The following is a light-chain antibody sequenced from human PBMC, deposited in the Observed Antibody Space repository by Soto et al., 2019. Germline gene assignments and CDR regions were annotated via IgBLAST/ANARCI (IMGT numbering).Light chain of an antibody. V-gene: IGLV2-14*01. J-gene: IGLJ1*01. CDR2: EVS. Sequence: SALTQPAAVSGSPGQSITISCTGTTSDVGGYNYVSWYQQHPGKAPKLMIYEVSNRPSGVSYRFSGSKAGNTASLTISGLQAEDEADYYCNSYTDTTTLYVFGTGTKVTVL. CDR3: NSYTDTTTLYV. CDR1: TSDVGGYNY.